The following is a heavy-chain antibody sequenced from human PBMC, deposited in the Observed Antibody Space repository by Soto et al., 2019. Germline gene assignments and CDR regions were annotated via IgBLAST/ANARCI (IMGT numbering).Heavy chain of an antibody. D-gene: IGHD3-16*02. Sequence: QVQLVQSGAEVKKPGASVKVSCKASGYTFTSYGISWVRQAPGQGLEWMGWISAYNGNTNYAQKLQGRVTMTTDTCTSTAYMELRSLRSDDTAVYYCARDYDYVWGSYRHYGMDVWGQGTTVTVSS. CDR1: GYTFTSYG. CDR2: ISAYNGNT. J-gene: IGHJ6*02. V-gene: IGHV1-18*01. CDR3: ARDYDYVWGSYRHYGMDV.